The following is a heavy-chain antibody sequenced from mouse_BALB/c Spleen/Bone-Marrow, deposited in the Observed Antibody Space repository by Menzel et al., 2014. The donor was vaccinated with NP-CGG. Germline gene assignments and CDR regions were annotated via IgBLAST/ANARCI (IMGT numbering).Heavy chain of an antibody. J-gene: IGHJ4*01. Sequence: EVKLVESGGGLVKPGGSLKPSCAASGFTFSSYTMSWVRRTPEKRLEWVATISTGGSYTDYPDSVKGRFTISRDNAKNTLYLQMSSLKSEDTAMYYCTRDQRYGNYIYAMDYWGQGTSVTVSS. CDR1: GFTFSSYT. CDR3: TRDQRYGNYIYAMDY. CDR2: ISTGGSYT. V-gene: IGHV5-6-4*01. D-gene: IGHD2-10*02.